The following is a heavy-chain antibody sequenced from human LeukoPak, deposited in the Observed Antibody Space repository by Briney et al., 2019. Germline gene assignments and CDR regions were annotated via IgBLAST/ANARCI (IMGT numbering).Heavy chain of an antibody. CDR3: ASRPDIVVVPAATYYYYYGMDV. J-gene: IGHJ6*02. D-gene: IGHD2-2*01. CDR2: INPNSGGT. CDR1: GYTFTGYY. V-gene: IGHV1-2*02. Sequence: ASVKVSCKASGYTFTGYYMHWVRQAPGQGLEWMGWINPNSGGTNYAQKFQGRVTMTRDTSISTAYMELSRLRSDDTAVYYCASRPDIVVVPAATYYYYYGMDVWGQGTTVTVSS.